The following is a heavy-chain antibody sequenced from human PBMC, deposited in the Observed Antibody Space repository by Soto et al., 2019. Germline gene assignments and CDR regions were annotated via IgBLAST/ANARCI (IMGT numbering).Heavy chain of an antibody. D-gene: IGHD5-12*01. J-gene: IGHJ3*02. CDR1: GGSISRYY. CDR2: IYYSGST. CDR3: ARRPGRGYRGYDLALTYHDAFDI. V-gene: IGHV4-59*08. Sequence: SETLSLTCTVSGGSISRYYWSWIRQPPGKGLEWIGYIYYSGSTNYNPSRKSRVTISVDTSKNQFSLKLSSVTAADTAVYYCARRPGRGYRGYDLALTYHDAFDIWGQGTMVTVSS.